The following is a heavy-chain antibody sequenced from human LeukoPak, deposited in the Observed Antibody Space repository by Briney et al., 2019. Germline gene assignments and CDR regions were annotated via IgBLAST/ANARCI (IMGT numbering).Heavy chain of an antibody. V-gene: IGHV1-69*13. CDR3: ARSYCTNGVCHIHDYWFDP. CDR2: IIPIFGTA. J-gene: IGHJ5*02. CDR1: GGTFISYA. Sequence: SVKVSCKASGGTFISYAISWVRQALGQGLEWMGGIIPIFGTANYAQKFQGRVTITADESTSTAYMEPSSLRSEDTAVYYCARSYCTNGVCHIHDYWFDPWGQGTLVTVSS. D-gene: IGHD2-8*01.